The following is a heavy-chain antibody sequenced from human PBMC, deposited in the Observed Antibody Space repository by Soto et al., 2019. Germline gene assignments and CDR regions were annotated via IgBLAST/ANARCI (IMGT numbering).Heavy chain of an antibody. D-gene: IGHD3-22*01. J-gene: IGHJ4*02. V-gene: IGHV5-10-1*01. CDR1: GYSFAGYW. CDR2: IDPSGSQT. CDR3: ARQIYDSDTGPNFQYYFDS. Sequence: PGESLKLSCKGSGYSFAGYWITWVRQKPGKGLEWMGRIDPSGSQTYYSPSFRGHVTISVTKSITTVFLQWSSLRASDTAMYYCARQIYDSDTGPNFQYYFDSWGQGTPVTVSS.